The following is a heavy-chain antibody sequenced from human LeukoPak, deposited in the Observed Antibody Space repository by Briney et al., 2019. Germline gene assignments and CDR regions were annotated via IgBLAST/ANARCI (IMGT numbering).Heavy chain of an antibody. J-gene: IGHJ5*02. D-gene: IGHD2-2*01. CDR3: ARRSWRRYCSSTSCRNWFDP. Sequence: SETLSLTCTVSGGSISSYYWSWIRQPAGKGLEWIGRIYTSGSTNHNPSLKSRVTMSVDTSKNQFSLKLSSVTAADTAVYYCARRSWRRYCSSTSCRNWFDPWGQGTLVTVSS. CDR2: IYTSGST. CDR1: GGSISSYY. V-gene: IGHV4-4*07.